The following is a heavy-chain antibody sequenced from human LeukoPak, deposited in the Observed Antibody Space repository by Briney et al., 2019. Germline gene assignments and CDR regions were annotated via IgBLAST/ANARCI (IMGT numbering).Heavy chain of an antibody. V-gene: IGHV1-69*01. CDR1: GGIFSSYA. CDR3: ARAHPHGVQETYYFDY. CDR2: ITPIFGTA. Sequence: GSSVKVSCKASGGIFSSYAISWVRQAPGQGLEWMGGITPIFGTANYAQKFQGRVTITADESTSTAYMELSSLRSEDTAVYYCARAHPHGVQETYYFDYWGQGTLVTVSS. J-gene: IGHJ4*02. D-gene: IGHD3-10*01.